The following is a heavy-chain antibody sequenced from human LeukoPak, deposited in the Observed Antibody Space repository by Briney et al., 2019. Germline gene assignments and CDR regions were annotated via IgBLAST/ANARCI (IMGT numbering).Heavy chain of an antibody. V-gene: IGHV4-38-2*02. D-gene: IGHD1-26*01. J-gene: IGHJ3*02. CDR3: ARGSQIVGATTDAFDI. Sequence: SETLSLTCTVSGYSISSTYYWDWIRQPPGKGLEWIGSVYHSGSTYYNPSLKSRVTISVDTSKNQFSLKLSSVTAADTAVYYCARGSQIVGATTDAFDIWGQGTMVTVSS. CDR2: VYHSGST. CDR1: GYSISSTYY.